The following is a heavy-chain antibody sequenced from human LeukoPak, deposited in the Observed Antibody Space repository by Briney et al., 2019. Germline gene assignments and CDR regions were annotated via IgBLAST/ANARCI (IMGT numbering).Heavy chain of an antibody. CDR2: IYDSGSVYYSGST. J-gene: IGHJ4*02. CDR3: ASSPDQVLRSFDY. Sequence: SETLSLTCTVSVDSISSYYWTWIRQPPGTGLEWIGYIYDSGSVYYSGSTNYNPSLKSRVTISVDTSKNQLSLNLSSLTEADTAEYYCASSPDQVLRSFDYWGQGTLVTVSS. D-gene: IGHD2-2*01. V-gene: IGHV4-59*01. CDR1: VDSISSYY.